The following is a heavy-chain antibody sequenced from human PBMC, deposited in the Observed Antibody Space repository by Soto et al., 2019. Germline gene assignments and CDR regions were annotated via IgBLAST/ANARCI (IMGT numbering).Heavy chain of an antibody. Sequence: SETLSLTCAVYGGSFSDYYWNWIRQPPGKGLEWIGEINHSGSSNYNPSLKSRVTISVDTSKNQFSLKLSSVTAADTAVYYCARGLYDYVWGRCRLNAFDIWGQGTMVTVSS. CDR3: ARGLYDYVWGRCRLNAFDI. CDR2: INHSGSS. D-gene: IGHD3-16*01. V-gene: IGHV4-34*01. CDR1: GGSFSDYY. J-gene: IGHJ3*02.